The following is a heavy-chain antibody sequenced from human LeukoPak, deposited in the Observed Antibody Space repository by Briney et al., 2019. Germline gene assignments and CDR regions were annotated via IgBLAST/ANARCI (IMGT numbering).Heavy chain of an antibody. V-gene: IGHV4-59*11. Sequence: KPSETLSITCTVSGGSISNQYWSWIRQPPGKGLEWIGYIYSTGNTNYNPSLKSRVTISVDTSKNQFFLNLSSVTAADTALYYCARGHYYDSSGDYWGQGTLVTVSS. CDR1: GGSISNQY. CDR3: ARGHYYDSSGDY. J-gene: IGHJ4*02. CDR2: IYSTGNT. D-gene: IGHD3-22*01.